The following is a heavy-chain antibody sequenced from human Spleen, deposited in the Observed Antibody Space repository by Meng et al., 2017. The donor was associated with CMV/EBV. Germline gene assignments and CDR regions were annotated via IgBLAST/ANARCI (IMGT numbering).Heavy chain of an antibody. CDR1: GFTSDDYDDYA. CDR3: AKRVSAYQFDY. CDR2: ISWDSANI. J-gene: IGHJ4*02. V-gene: IGHV3-9*02. Sequence: GGSLRLSCAASGFTSDDYDDYAMHWVRQAPGKGLEWVSGISWDSANIDYADSVKGRFTISRDNSKNTLYLQMDSLRAEDTAVYYCAKRVSAYQFDYWGQGTLVTVSS. D-gene: IGHD3-22*01.